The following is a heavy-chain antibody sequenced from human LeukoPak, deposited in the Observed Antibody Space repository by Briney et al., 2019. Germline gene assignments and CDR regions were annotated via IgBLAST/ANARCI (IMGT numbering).Heavy chain of an antibody. CDR2: ISYDGSQK. V-gene: IGHV3-30*03. CDR1: GFTFSSYG. J-gene: IGHJ4*02. Sequence: PGRSLRLSCAASGFTFSSYGMHWVRQAPGKGLEWVALISYDGSQKNFADSVKGRFTTSRDNSKFTMYLEMNSLRAEDTAVYFCARDKDGWGIHDFWGQGTLVTVS. CDR3: ARDKDGWGIHDF. D-gene: IGHD3-16*01.